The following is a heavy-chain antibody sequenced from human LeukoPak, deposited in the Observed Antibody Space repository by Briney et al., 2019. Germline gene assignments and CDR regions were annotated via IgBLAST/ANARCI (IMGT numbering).Heavy chain of an antibody. V-gene: IGHV1-18*01. CDR1: GYTFTSYG. J-gene: IGHJ2*01. CDR2: ISAYNGNT. Sequence: GASVKVSCKASGYTFTSYGISWVRQAPGQGLEWMGWISAYNGNTNYAQKLQGRVTMTTDTSTSTAYMELRSLRSDDTAVYYCARDSITMVRGVTIRYFDLWGRGTLVTVSS. CDR3: ARDSITMVRGVTIRYFDL. D-gene: IGHD3-10*01.